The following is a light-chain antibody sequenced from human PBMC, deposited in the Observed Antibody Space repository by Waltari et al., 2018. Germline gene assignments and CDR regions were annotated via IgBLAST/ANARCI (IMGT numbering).Light chain of an antibody. Sequence: QAVVTQEPSLTVSPGGTGTLTCGSSTGAVTSGPYPYWFQQKPGQAPRTLIYDTSNKHSWTPARFSGSLLGGKAALTLSGAQPEDEAEYYCLLSYSGADVVFGGGTKLTVL. CDR1: TGAVTSGPY. CDR2: DTS. V-gene: IGLV7-46*01. CDR3: LLSYSGADVV. J-gene: IGLJ2*01.